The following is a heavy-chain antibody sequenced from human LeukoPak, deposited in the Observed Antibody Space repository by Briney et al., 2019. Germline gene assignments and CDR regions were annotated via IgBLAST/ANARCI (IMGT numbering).Heavy chain of an antibody. CDR2: MNPSGGGT. V-gene: IGHV1-46*01. CDR1: EYTFTSYY. CDR3: ARRGYSGYSDY. Sequence: ASVKVSCKASEYTFTSYYMHWVRQAPGQGLEWMGVMNPSGGGTTYAQKFQGRVIMTSDTSTSTVYIELSSLRSEDTAVYYCARRGYSGYSDYWGQGTLVTVSS. J-gene: IGHJ4*02. D-gene: IGHD5-12*01.